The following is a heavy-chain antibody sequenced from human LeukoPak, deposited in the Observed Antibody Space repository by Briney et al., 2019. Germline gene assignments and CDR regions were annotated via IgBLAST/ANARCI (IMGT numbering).Heavy chain of an antibody. V-gene: IGHV1-69*05. CDR2: IIPIFGTA. Sequence: SVKGSCKASGGTFSSYAISWVRQAPGQGLEWMGRIIPIFGTANYAQKFQGRVTITTDESTSTAYMELSSLRSEDTAVYYCARDLDYSSGYSKGENWFDPWGQGTLVNVSA. D-gene: IGHD3-22*01. CDR3: ARDLDYSSGYSKGENWFDP. CDR1: GGTFSSYA. J-gene: IGHJ5*02.